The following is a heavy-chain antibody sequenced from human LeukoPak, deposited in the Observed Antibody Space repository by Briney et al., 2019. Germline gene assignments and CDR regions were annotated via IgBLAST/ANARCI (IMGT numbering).Heavy chain of an antibody. CDR2: IYSDGST. CDR1: GFAVSTNY. V-gene: IGHV3-66*01. D-gene: IGHD1-26*01. CDR3: ARDQRSESYYPWGWFDP. J-gene: IGHJ5*02. Sequence: GGSLRLSCAASGFAVSTNYVSWVSQATGRGVEWVSVIYSDGSTYYKDSVKGGFTISRENSKNKLYLKMKSMRTEGTAVYYCARDQRSESYYPWGWFDPWGQGTLVTVSS.